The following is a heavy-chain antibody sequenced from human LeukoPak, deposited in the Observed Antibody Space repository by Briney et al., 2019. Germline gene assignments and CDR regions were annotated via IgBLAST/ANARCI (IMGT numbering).Heavy chain of an antibody. Sequence: GGSLRLSCAASGFTVSSNYMSWVRQAPGKGLEWGSVIYSGGSTYYTDSVIDRFAISRDNSKNTLYLQMNSLRAGDTAVYYCARVVVLPAAYFDYWGQGTLVTVSS. V-gene: IGHV3-66*01. CDR2: IYSGGST. CDR3: ARVVVLPAAYFDY. CDR1: GFTVSSNY. D-gene: IGHD2-2*01. J-gene: IGHJ4*02.